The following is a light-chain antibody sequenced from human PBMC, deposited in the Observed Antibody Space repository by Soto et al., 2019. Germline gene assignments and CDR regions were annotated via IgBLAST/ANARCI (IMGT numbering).Light chain of an antibody. J-gene: IGLJ2*01. CDR2: TNI. Sequence: QPVLTQPPSVSGTPGQTITISCSGSDSNIGRNAVDWYQQVPGTAPELVIYTNIQRPSGVPDRFSGSKSGTSASLAVSGLQSEDEADYYCAVWDDSLNAPVFGGGTKLTVL. V-gene: IGLV1-44*01. CDR1: DSNIGRNA. CDR3: AVWDDSLNAPV.